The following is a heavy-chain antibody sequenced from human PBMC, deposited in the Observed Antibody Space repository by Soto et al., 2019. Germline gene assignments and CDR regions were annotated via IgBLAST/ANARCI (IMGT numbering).Heavy chain of an antibody. CDR3: ARGTAGRVAFDI. Sequence: KTSETLSLTCTVSGGSISSGGYYWSWIRQHPGKGLEWIGYIYYSGSTYYNPSLKSRVTISVDTSKNQFSLKLSSVTAADTAVYYCARGTAGRVAFDIWGQGTMVTVSS. J-gene: IGHJ3*02. V-gene: IGHV4-31*03. D-gene: IGHD6-13*01. CDR2: IYYSGST. CDR1: GGSISSGGYY.